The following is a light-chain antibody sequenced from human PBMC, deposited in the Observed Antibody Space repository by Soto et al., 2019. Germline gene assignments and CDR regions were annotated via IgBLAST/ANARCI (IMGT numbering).Light chain of an antibody. CDR1: QGVSSW. V-gene: IGKV1-12*01. Sequence: DIQMTQSPSSVSASAGDRVTITCRASQGVSSWLAWYQQKPGEAPKLLIYAASSMQSGVPSRFIGSGSGTDFTLTISSLQPEDFAIYYCQQDNSVPLTFGGGTKVEIK. J-gene: IGKJ4*01. CDR3: QQDNSVPLT. CDR2: AAS.